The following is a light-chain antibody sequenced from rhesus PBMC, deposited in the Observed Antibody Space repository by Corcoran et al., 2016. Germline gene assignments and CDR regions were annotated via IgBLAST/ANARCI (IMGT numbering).Light chain of an antibody. J-gene: IGKJ1*01. CDR3: QQYNSAPPT. Sequence: DIQMTQSPSSLSASVGDTVTITCRASQGISSYLNWFQQKPGKAPNLLIYDATTLQSGVPSRFSGSGSGTNFTLTISSLQPEDFATYYCQQYNSAPPTFGQGTKVEIK. CDR1: QGISSY. CDR2: DAT. V-gene: IGKV1-28*02.